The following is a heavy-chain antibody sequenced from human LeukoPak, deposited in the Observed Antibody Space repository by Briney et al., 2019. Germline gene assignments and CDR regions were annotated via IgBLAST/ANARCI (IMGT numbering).Heavy chain of an antibody. Sequence: SETLSLTCTVSGGSISSSSYYWGWIRQPPGKGLEWIGSIYYSGSTYYNPSLKSRVTISVDTSKNQFSLKLSSVTAADTAAYYCARLGYPTNFDYWGQGTLVTVSS. CDR3: ARLGYPTNFDY. CDR2: IYYSGST. CDR1: GGSISSSSYY. J-gene: IGHJ4*02. V-gene: IGHV4-39*01. D-gene: IGHD5-18*01.